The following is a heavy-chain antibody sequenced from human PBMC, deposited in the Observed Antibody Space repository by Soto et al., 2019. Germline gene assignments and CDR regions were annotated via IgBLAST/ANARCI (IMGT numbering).Heavy chain of an antibody. CDR1: GFTLSSNW. CDR3: ARDCSSSSCSVWKY. V-gene: IGHV3-7*03. J-gene: IGHJ4*02. CDR2: IRADGDKT. Sequence: GGSLRLSCAASGFTLSSNWMSWVRQAPGKGLEWVANIRADGDKTYYADSVKGRFIIFRDNSKNTLYLQMNSLRAEDTAIYYCARDCSSSSCSVWKYWGQGVLVTVSS. D-gene: IGHD2-2*01.